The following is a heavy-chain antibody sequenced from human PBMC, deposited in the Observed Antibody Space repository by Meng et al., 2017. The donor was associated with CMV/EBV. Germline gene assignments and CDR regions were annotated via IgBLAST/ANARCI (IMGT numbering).Heavy chain of an antibody. CDR2: IKQDGSEK. V-gene: IGHV3-7*01. Sequence: GESLKISCAASGFSLSAYGLHWVRQAPGKGPEWVANIKQDGSEKYYVDSVKGRFTISRDNAKNSLYLQMNSLRAEDTAVYYCARDRYYDFWSGYYSDYYYGMDVWGQGTTVTVSS. D-gene: IGHD3-3*01. CDR1: GFSLSAYG. CDR3: ARDRYYDFWSGYYSDYYYGMDV. J-gene: IGHJ6*02.